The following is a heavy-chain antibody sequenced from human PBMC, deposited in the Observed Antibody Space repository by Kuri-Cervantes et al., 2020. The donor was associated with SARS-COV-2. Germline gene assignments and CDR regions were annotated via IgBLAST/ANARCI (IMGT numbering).Heavy chain of an antibody. D-gene: IGHD3-22*01. Sequence: GESLKISCAASGFTFSSYEMNWVRQAPGKGLEWVSYISSSGSTIYYADSVKCRFTISRDNSKNTLYLQMNSLRAEDTAIYYCATGDDYYDTSGLRNWGQGTLVTVSS. J-gene: IGHJ4*02. CDR1: GFTFSSYE. V-gene: IGHV3-48*03. CDR2: ISSSGSTI. CDR3: ATGDDYYDTSGLRN.